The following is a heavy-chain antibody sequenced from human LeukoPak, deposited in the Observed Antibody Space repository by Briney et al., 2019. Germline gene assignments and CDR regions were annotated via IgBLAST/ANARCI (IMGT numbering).Heavy chain of an antibody. Sequence: GESLKISCKGSGYSFTSYWIGWVRQMPGKGLEWMGIIYPGDSDTRYSPSFQGQVTISADKSISTAYLQWSSLKASDTTMYYCARPRSGPTGYSYGYYFDYWGQGTLVTVSS. D-gene: IGHD5-18*01. V-gene: IGHV5-51*01. J-gene: IGHJ4*02. CDR3: ARPRSGPTGYSYGYYFDY. CDR1: GYSFTSYW. CDR2: IYPGDSDT.